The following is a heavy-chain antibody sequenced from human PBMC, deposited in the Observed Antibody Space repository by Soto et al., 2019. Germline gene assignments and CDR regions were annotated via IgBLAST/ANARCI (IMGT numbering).Heavy chain of an antibody. CDR1: GFTFTSYW. J-gene: IGHJ6*02. CDR3: ARDYYDSSGYYPRFDD. Sequence: PGGSLRLSCAASGFTFTSYWMSWVRQAPGKGLEWVANIKQDGSEKYYVDSVKGRFTISRDNAKNSLYLQMNSLRAEDTAVYYCARDYYDSSGYYPRFDDWGQGTTVTVSS. D-gene: IGHD3-22*01. V-gene: IGHV3-7*04. CDR2: IKQDGSEK.